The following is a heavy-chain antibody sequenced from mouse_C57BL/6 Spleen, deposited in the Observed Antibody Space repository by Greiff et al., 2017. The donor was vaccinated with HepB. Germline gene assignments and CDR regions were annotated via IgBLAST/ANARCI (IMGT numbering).Heavy chain of an antibody. CDR2: IRSKSNNYAT. J-gene: IGHJ1*03. CDR1: GFSFNTYA. V-gene: IGHV10-1*01. D-gene: IGHD4-1*01. CDR3: VRHANWDWYFDV. Sequence: EVMLVESGGGLVQPKGSLKLSCAASGFSFNTYAMNWVRQAPGKGLEWVARIRSKSNNYATYYADSVKDRFTISRDDSESMLYLQMNNLKTEDTAMYYCVRHANWDWYFDVWGTGTTVTVSS.